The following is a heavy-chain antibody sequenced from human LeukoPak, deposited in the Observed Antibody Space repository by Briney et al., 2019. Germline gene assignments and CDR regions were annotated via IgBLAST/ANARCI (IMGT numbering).Heavy chain of an antibody. CDR2: IYYSGST. CDR1: GGSISSSSYY. V-gene: IGHV4-39*01. D-gene: IGHD2-2*01. J-gene: IGHJ4*02. CDR3: ARQSHCSSTSCEESYFDY. Sequence: SETLSLTCTVSGGSISSSSYYWGWIRQPPRKGLEWIGSIYYSGSTYYNPSLKSRVTISVDTSKNQFFLKLSSVTAADTAVYYCARQSHCSSTSCEESYFDYWGQGTLVTVSS.